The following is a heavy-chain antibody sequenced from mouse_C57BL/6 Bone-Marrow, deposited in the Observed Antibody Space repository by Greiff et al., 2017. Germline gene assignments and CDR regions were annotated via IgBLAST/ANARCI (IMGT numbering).Heavy chain of an antibody. V-gene: IGHV10-3*01. CDR1: GFTFNTYA. CDR2: IRSKSSNYAT. D-gene: IGHD1-1*01. J-gene: IGHJ4*01. Sequence: EVHLVESGGGLVQPKGSLKLSCAASGFTFNTYAMHWVRQAPGKGLEWVARIRSKSSNYATYYADSVKDRFTISRDDSQSMLYLQMNNLKTEDTAMYYCVRDRPVLRGNAMDYWGQGTSVTVSS. CDR3: VRDRPVLRGNAMDY.